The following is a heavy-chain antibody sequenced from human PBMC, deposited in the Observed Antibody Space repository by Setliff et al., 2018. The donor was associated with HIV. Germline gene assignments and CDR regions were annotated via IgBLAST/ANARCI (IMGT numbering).Heavy chain of an antibody. CDR1: GFTFSSYS. J-gene: IGHJ4*02. CDR2: ISSSSSYI. Sequence: GGSLRLSCAASGFTFSSYSMNWVRQAPGKGLEWVSSISSSSSYIYYADSVKGRFTISRDNSKNTLYLQMNSLRAEDTAVYYCAKDYSSGWFDYWGQGTLVTVSS. CDR3: AKDYSSGWFDY. D-gene: IGHD6-19*01. V-gene: IGHV3-21*04.